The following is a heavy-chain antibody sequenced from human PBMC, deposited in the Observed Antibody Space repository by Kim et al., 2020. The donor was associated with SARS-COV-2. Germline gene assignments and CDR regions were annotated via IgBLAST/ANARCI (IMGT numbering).Heavy chain of an antibody. CDR1: GFTFDDYA. D-gene: IGHD5-12*01. V-gene: IGHV3-43D*03. CDR2: ISWDGGST. CDR3: AKDLHSGYARHYYYYYGMDV. J-gene: IGHJ6*02. Sequence: GGSLRLSCAASGFTFDDYAMHWVRQAPGKGLEWVSLISWDGGSTYYADSVKGRFTISRDNSKNSLYLQMNSLRAEDTALYYCAKDLHSGYARHYYYYYGMDVWGQGTTVTVSS.